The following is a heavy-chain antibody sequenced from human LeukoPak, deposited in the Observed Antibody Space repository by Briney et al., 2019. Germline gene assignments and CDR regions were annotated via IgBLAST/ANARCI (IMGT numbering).Heavy chain of an antibody. J-gene: IGHJ6*03. Sequence: PGGSLRLSCAASGFSFSSYSMNWVRQAPGKGLEWVSSISSSSSYIYYADSVKGRFTISRDNAKNSLYLQMNSLRAENTAVYYCAREGLYYYMDVWGKGTTVTVSS. CDR1: GFSFSSYS. V-gene: IGHV3-21*01. CDR2: ISSSSSYI. CDR3: AREGLYYYMDV.